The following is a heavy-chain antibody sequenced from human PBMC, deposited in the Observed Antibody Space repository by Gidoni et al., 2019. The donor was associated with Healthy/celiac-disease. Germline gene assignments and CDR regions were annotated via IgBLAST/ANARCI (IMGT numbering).Heavy chain of an antibody. J-gene: IGHJ3*02. D-gene: IGHD4-17*01. V-gene: IGHV4-39*01. CDR2: IYYSGST. CDR3: ARRHGDRQGGDAFDI. CDR1: GGSISSSSYY. Sequence: QLQLQESGPGLVKPSETLSLTCTVSGGSISSSSYYWGWIRQPPGKGLEWIGSIYYSGSTYYNPSLKSRVTISVDTSKNQFSLKLSSVTAADTAVYYCARRHGDRQGGDAFDIWGQGTMVTVSS.